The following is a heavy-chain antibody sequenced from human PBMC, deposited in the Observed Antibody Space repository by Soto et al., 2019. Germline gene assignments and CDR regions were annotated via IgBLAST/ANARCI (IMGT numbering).Heavy chain of an antibody. CDR1: GGSISSYY. V-gene: IGHV4-59*01. J-gene: IGHJ6*02. CDR2: IYYSGST. CDR3: ARASTIFGVDYGMDV. D-gene: IGHD3-3*01. Sequence: PSETLSLTCTVSGGSISSYYWSWIRQPPGKGLEWIGYIYYSGSTNYNPSLKSRVTISVDTSKNQFSLKLSSVTAADTAVYYCARASTIFGVDYGMDVWGQGTTVTVS.